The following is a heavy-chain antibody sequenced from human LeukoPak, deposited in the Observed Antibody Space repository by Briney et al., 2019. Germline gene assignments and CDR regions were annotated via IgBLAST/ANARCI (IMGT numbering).Heavy chain of an antibody. D-gene: IGHD1-26*01. CDR2: IYYSGST. CDR3: ARVRGSGSYPDAFDI. V-gene: IGHV4-30-4*08. J-gene: IGHJ3*02. Sequence: SETLSLTCTVSGGSISSGDYYWSWVRQPPGKGLEWIGYIYYSGSTYYNPSLKSRVTISVDTSKNQFSLKLSSVTAADTAVYYCARVRGSGSYPDAFDIWGQGTMVTVSS. CDR1: GGSISSGDYY.